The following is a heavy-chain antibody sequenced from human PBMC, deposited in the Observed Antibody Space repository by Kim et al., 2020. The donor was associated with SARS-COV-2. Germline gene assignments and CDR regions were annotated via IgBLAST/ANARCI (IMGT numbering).Heavy chain of an antibody. Sequence: GGSLRLSCAASGFAFSYYGMHWVRQAPGKGLEWVAIISYDGNNKYYADSVKGRFTVSRDNSKNTLYLQMSSLRAGDTAVYYCARDLLGYSDWFSYGMDVWGQGTTVTVSS. CDR1: GFAFSYYG. D-gene: IGHD3-9*01. CDR3: ARDLLGYSDWFSYGMDV. V-gene: IGHV3-33*05. CDR2: ISYDGNNK. J-gene: IGHJ6*02.